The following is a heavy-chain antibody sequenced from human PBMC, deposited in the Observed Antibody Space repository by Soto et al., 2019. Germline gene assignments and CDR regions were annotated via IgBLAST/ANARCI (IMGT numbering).Heavy chain of an antibody. D-gene: IGHD3-9*01. CDR1: GFTFSSYS. Sequence: GGSLRLSCAASGFTFSSYSMNWVRQAPGKGLEWVSSISSSSSYIYYADSVKGRFTISRDNAKNSLYLQMNSLRAEDTAVYYCARDLDILTGYPTSFYYWGKGTLVTVSS. J-gene: IGHJ4*02. V-gene: IGHV3-21*01. CDR3: ARDLDILTGYPTSFYY. CDR2: ISSSSSYI.